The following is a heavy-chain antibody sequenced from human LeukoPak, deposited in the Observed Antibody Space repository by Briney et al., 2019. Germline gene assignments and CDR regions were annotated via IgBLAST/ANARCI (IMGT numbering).Heavy chain of an antibody. D-gene: IGHD3-10*01. CDR1: GLTLSRAW. Sequence: GGSLRLSCAASGLTLSRAWMIWVRQAPGKGLEWVGRIKRKIDEGTTDYAAPVKGRFTVSRDDSKNTLYLEMNSLKPEDTAVYYCATPTMIRGAPRYRGQGTLVTVST. V-gene: IGHV3-15*01. CDR2: IKRKIDEGTT. J-gene: IGHJ4*02. CDR3: ATPTMIRGAPRY.